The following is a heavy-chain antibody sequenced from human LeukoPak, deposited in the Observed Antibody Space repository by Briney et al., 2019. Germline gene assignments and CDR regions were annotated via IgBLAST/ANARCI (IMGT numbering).Heavy chain of an antibody. CDR1: GGSISSGSYY. CDR3: ARERLSAGHAFDI. D-gene: IGHD2-21*01. CDR2: IYTSGST. Sequence: SQTLSLTCTVSGGSISSGSYYWSWIRQPAGKGLEWIGRIYTSGSTNYNPSLKSRVTISVDTSKNQFSLKLSSVTAADTAVYYCARERLSAGHAFDIWGQGTMVTVSS. J-gene: IGHJ3*02. V-gene: IGHV4-61*02.